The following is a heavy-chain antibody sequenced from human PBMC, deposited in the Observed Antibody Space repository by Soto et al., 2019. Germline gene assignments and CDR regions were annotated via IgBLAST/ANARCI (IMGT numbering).Heavy chain of an antibody. CDR1: GFIFSTYG. Sequence: GGSLRLSCAASGFIFSTYGMHWVRQAPGKGLEWVAVISYDGSDAFYADSVKGRFTISRDNSKNTLYLQMNSLRAEDTAVYHCAKGWARAYFDCWGQGTQVTVSS. CDR3: AKGWARAYFDC. J-gene: IGHJ4*02. V-gene: IGHV3-30*18. CDR2: ISYDGSDA.